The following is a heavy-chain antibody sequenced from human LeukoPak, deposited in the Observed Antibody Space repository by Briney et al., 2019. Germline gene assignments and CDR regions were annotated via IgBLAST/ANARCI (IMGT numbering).Heavy chain of an antibody. D-gene: IGHD3-22*01. CDR1: GFTFSNYW. Sequence: GGSLRLSCAASGFTFSNYWMSWVRQAPGKGLEWLANMNQDGSHIYYVDSVKGRFTISGDNAKNSLYLQLDSLRAEDTAVYYCARDLVTTIVVPYDFWGQGTLVTVSS. V-gene: IGHV3-7*01. J-gene: IGHJ4*02. CDR3: ARDLVTTIVVPYDF. CDR2: MNQDGSHI.